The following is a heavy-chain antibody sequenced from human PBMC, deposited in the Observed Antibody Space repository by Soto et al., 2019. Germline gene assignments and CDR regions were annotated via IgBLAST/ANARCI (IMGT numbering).Heavy chain of an antibody. V-gene: IGHV3-64*01. CDR1: GFTFSNYA. CDR2: ISSNGGST. Sequence: EEQLVESGGGLVQPGGSLRISCAASGFTFSNYAMHWVRQGPGKGLEYVSAISSNGGSTYYANSVRGRFTISRDNSKSTRYLQMDSLIAEDMGVYYCARVGNCNAFDSWGHVNLVTVFS. J-gene: IGHJ5*01. D-gene: IGHD1-1*01. CDR3: ARVGNCNAFDS.